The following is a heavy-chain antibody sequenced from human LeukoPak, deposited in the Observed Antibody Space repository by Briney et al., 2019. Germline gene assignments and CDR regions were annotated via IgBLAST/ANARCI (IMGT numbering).Heavy chain of an antibody. V-gene: IGHV1-18*01. J-gene: IGHJ4*02. Sequence: GASVKVSCKASGYTFTSYGISWVRQAPGQGLEWMGWISAYNGNTNYAQKLQGRVTMTTDTSTSTAYMELRSLRSDDTAVYYCARAQASGIWFGELGFYYWGQGTLVTVSS. CDR3: ARAQASGIWFGELGFYY. CDR2: ISAYNGNT. CDR1: GYTFTSYG. D-gene: IGHD3-10*01.